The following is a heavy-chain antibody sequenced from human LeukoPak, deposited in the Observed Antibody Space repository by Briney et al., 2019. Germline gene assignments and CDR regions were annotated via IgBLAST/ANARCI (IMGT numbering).Heavy chain of an antibody. CDR1: GFTFSSYE. CDR3: ARGSSGYDFDY. J-gene: IGHJ4*02. Sequence: SGGSLRLSCAASGFTFSSYEMHWVRQATGKGLEWVSAIGTAGDTYYPGSVKGRFTISRENAKNSLCLQMNSLRAGDTAVYYCARGSSGYDFDYWGQGTLVTVSS. CDR2: IGTAGDT. V-gene: IGHV3-13*01. D-gene: IGHD6-19*01.